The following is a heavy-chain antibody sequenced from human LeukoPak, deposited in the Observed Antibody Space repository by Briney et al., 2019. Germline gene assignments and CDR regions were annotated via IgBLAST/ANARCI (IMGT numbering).Heavy chain of an antibody. V-gene: IGHV3-7*01. CDR2: IKQDGSEK. CDR1: GFSFTSFW. Sequence: GGSLRLSCEASGFSFTSFWMSWVRQAPGKGLEWVANIKQDGSEKYYVDPVNGRFTISRDNAKNSLYLQMNSLRAEDTAVYYCARDTSGGWYGLIDYWGQGTPVTVSS. CDR3: ARDTSGGWYGLIDY. J-gene: IGHJ4*02. D-gene: IGHD6-19*01.